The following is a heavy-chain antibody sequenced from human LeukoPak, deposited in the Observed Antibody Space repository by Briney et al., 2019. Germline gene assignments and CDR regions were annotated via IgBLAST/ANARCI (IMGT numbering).Heavy chain of an antibody. D-gene: IGHD2-2*01. J-gene: IGHJ4*02. CDR3: AKDGRPKRGCSSTSCLNYPDY. Sequence: GGSLRLSCAASGFTFSSYGMHWVRQAPGKGLEWVAFIRYDGSNKYYADSVKGRFTISRDNSKSTLYLQMNSLRAEDTAVYYCAKDGRPKRGCSSTSCLNYPDYWGQGTLVTVSS. CDR1: GFTFSSYG. V-gene: IGHV3-30*02. CDR2: IRYDGSNK.